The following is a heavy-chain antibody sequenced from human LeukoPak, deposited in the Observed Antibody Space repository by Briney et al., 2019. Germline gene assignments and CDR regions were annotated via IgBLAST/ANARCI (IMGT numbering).Heavy chain of an antibody. CDR2: IYSDSST. D-gene: IGHD5-24*01. V-gene: IGHV3-53*01. J-gene: IGHJ4*02. CDR1: GFTVSSNY. CDR3: ARVKRDGYNPTWVDY. Sequence: GGSLRLSCAASGFTVSSNYMSWVRQAPGKGLEWVSVIYSDSSTYYADSVKGRFTISRDNSKNTLYLQMNSLRVEDTAVYYCARVKRDGYNPTWVDYWGQGTLVTVSS.